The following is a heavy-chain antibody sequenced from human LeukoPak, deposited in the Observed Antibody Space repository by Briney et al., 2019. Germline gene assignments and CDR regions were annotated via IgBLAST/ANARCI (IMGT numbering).Heavy chain of an antibody. J-gene: IGHJ6*02. CDR2: ISSNGDNI. CDR1: GFTFSNYA. Sequence: GGSLRLSCAASGFTFSNYAMSWVRQAQGKGLEWVSAISSNGDNIYYADSVKGRFTISRDNSKNTLYLQINSLRAEDTALYFCASVVRPGYFFYYGLGVWGRGATVTVSS. CDR3: ASVVRPGYFFYYGLGV. V-gene: IGHV3-23*01.